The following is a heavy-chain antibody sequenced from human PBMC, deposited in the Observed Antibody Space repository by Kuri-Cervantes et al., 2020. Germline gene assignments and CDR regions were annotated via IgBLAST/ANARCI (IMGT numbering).Heavy chain of an antibody. CDR3: ARVFGYSDAFDI. CDR1: GFTFSDYY. V-gene: IGHV3-11*01. Sequence: GESLKISCAASGFTFSDYYMSWIRQAPGKGLEWVSYISSSGSTIYYADSVKGRFTISRDNSKNTLYLQMNSLRAEDTAVYYCARVFGYSDAFDIWGQGTMVTVSS. J-gene: IGHJ3*02. CDR2: ISSSGSTI. D-gene: IGHD5-18*01.